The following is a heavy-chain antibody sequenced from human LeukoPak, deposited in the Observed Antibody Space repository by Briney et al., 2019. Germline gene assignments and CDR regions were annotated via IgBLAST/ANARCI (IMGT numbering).Heavy chain of an antibody. J-gene: IGHJ5*02. CDR1: GCSISSYY. V-gene: IGHV4-59*01. Sequence: PSETLSLTCTVSGCSISSYYWSWIRQPPGKGLEWIGYIYYSGSTNYNPSLKSRVTISVDPSKNQFSLKLSSVTAADTAVYYCARDVGIVGASSWFDPWGQGTLVTVSS. CDR2: IYYSGST. CDR3: ARDVGIVGASSWFDP. D-gene: IGHD1-26*01.